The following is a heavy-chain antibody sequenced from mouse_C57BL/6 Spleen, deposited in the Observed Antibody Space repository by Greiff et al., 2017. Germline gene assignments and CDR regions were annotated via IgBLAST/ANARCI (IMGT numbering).Heavy chain of an antibody. CDR3: ARSYYSNPFAY. CDR2: NYPGDGDT. CDR1: GYAFSSSW. D-gene: IGHD2-5*01. J-gene: IGHJ3*01. Sequence: VQVVEPGPELVKPGASVKISCKASGYAFSSSWMTWVKQRPGKGLEWIGRNYPGDGDTNYNGKFKGKATLTEDKSSSTAYLQLSILTSEDSAVYFCARSYYSNPFAYWGQGTLVTVSA. V-gene: IGHV1-82*01.